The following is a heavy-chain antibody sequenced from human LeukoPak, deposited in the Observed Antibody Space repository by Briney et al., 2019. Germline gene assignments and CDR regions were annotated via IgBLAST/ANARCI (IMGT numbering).Heavy chain of an antibody. V-gene: IGHV3-23*01. J-gene: IGHJ4*02. CDR1: GFTLSNFA. Sequence: GGSLRLSCAASGFTLSNFAMTWVRQAPGKGLVGVSGVSGSGGSPYYADSVKGRFTISRDNSKNTLSLQMNSLRAEDTAVYYCAKDAGYSYGVFDYWGQGTLVTVSS. CDR2: VSGSGGSP. CDR3: AKDAGYSYGVFDY. D-gene: IGHD5-18*01.